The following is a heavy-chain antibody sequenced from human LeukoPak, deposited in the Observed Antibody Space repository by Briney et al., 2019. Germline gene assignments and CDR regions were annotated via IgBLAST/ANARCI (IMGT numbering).Heavy chain of an antibody. CDR2: IYSGGST. D-gene: IGHD3-10*01. Sequence: GGSLRLSCAASEFSVGSNYMTWVRQAPGKGLEWVSLIYSGGSTYYADSVKGRFTISRDNAKNTLYLQMNSLRAEDTAVYYCARVWGGSGSDFDYWGQGTLVTVSS. J-gene: IGHJ4*02. V-gene: IGHV3-66*01. CDR1: EFSVGSNY. CDR3: ARVWGGSGSDFDY.